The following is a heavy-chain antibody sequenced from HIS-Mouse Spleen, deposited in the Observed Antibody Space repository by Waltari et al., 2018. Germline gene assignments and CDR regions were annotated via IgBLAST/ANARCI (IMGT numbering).Heavy chain of an antibody. CDR1: GCSISSSSYY. CDR2: IYYSGSN. D-gene: IGHD6-13*01. V-gene: IGHV4-39*07. CDR3: AREIPYSSSWYDWYFDL. Sequence: QLQLQESGPGLVKPSETLSLTCTVSGCSISSSSYYWGWIRQPPGKGLEWIGSIYYSGSNYANPSLKSRVTISVDTSKNQFSLKLSSVTAADTAVYYCAREIPYSSSWYDWYFDLWGRGTLVTVSS. J-gene: IGHJ2*01.